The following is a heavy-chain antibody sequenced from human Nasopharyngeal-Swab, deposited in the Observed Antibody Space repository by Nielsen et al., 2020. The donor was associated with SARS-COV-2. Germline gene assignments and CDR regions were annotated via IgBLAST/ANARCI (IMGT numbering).Heavy chain of an antibody. CDR1: GFTFSSYT. CDR3: VRGSYGHYDS. V-gene: IGHV3-21*06. J-gene: IGHJ5*01. CDR2: ISPTSDYI. Sequence: ESLKISCAASGFTFSSYTMNWVRQAPGKGLEWVSSISPTSDYIYYAESVKGRFTISRGNAKNSLFLQMNSLRAEETAIYYCVRGSYGHYDSWGQGALITVSS. D-gene: IGHD4-17*01.